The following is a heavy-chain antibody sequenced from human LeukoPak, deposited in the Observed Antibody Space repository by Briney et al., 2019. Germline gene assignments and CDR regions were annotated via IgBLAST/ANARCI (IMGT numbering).Heavy chain of an antibody. J-gene: IGHJ4*02. Sequence: TSETLSLTCTVSGGSISGYYWNWLRQPAGKGLEWIGRMYASGTTYYNPSLKSRVTMSVDTSKNQFSLKLSSVTAADTAVYYCARHRSRDIMIGRDFFDYWGQGTLVTVSS. D-gene: IGHD3-16*01. V-gene: IGHV4-4*07. CDR1: GGSISGYY. CDR3: ARHRSRDIMIGRDFFDY. CDR2: MYASGTT.